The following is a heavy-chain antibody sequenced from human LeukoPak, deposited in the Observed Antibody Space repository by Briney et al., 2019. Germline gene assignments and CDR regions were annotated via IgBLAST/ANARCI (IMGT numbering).Heavy chain of an antibody. Sequence: SETLSLTCAVYGGSFSGYYWSWIRQPPGKGLEWIGEINHSGSTNYNPSLKSRVTISVDTSKNQFSLKLSSVTAADTAVYYCARGEGSSWYFSPWGQGTPVTVSS. V-gene: IGHV4-34*01. CDR3: ARGEGSSWYFSP. D-gene: IGHD6-13*01. J-gene: IGHJ5*02. CDR1: GGSFSGYY. CDR2: INHSGST.